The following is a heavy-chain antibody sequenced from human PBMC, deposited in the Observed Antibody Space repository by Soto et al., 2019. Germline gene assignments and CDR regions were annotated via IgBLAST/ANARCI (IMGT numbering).Heavy chain of an antibody. CDR2: IRPRNGDT. D-gene: IGHD4-17*01. CDR1: AYTFSSRG. Sequence: QAQLVQSGPEVKEPGASVKVSCKASAYTFSSRGIYWVRQAPGQGLEWMGWIRPRNGDTHYAQSFQDRVTLTTDTSTSTADMDLRSLRSDDTAVYFCVREAGDYDWYFDLWGRGTPVTVSS. CDR3: VREAGDYDWYFDL. V-gene: IGHV1-18*01. J-gene: IGHJ2*01.